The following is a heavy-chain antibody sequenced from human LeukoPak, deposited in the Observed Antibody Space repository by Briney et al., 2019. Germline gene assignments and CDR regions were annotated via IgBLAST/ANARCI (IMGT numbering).Heavy chain of an antibody. J-gene: IGHJ5*02. Sequence: GGSLRLSCAASGFTFSSYWLHWVRQAPGKGLVWVSRINSDGSSTRYADSVKGRFTISRDNAKNTLYLQMNSLRAEDTAVYYCARDSQYEIFGVSYGSSGFDPWGQGTLVTVSS. CDR3: ARDSQYEIFGVSYGSSGFDP. CDR2: INSDGSST. V-gene: IGHV3-74*01. D-gene: IGHD3-3*01. CDR1: GFTFSSYW.